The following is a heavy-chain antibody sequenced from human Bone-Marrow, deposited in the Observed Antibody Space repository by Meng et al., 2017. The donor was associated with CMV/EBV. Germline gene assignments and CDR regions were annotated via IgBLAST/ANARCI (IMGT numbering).Heavy chain of an antibody. CDR3: AKAFGGDGYYYHMDV. J-gene: IGHJ6*02. CDR2: ISSSGTTT. D-gene: IGHD3-10*01. V-gene: IGHV3-11*01. CDR1: GFIFSDYY. Sequence: GGSLRLSCTASGFIFSDYYMSWVRQAPGKGLEWVSHISSSGTTTFHGDSVKGRFTISRDNAKKSLYLQMNSLRPDDTAVYYCAKAFGGDGYYYHMDVWGQGTTVTVSS.